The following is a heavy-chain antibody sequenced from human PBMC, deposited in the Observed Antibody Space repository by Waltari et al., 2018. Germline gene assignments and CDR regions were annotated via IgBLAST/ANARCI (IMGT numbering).Heavy chain of an antibody. CDR1: GGSISGFY. J-gene: IGHJ5*02. V-gene: IGHV4-59*01. D-gene: IGHD2-21*02. CDR3: ARGGGGDWEWFDP. Sequence: QVQLQESGPSLLKPSETLSLICTVSGGSISGFYWSWVRQPPGKGLDWIGYIYYTGSTNFNPARMSRFTLSVDTSKNQFSLKLSSVTAADTAFYYCARGGGGDWEWFDPWGQGTLVTVSS. CDR2: IYYTGST.